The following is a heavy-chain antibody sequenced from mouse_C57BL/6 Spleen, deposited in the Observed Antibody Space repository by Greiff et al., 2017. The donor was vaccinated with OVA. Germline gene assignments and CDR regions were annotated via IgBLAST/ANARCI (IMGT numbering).Heavy chain of an antibody. CDR1: GYAFSSYW. Sequence: QVQLQQPGAELVKPGASVKLSCTASGYAFSSYWMHWVKQRPGKGLEWIGKIYPGDGDTNYNGQFKGKATLTADKSSSTAYLQLSSLTAEDSAVYFCARSGSNYDYWGQGTTLTVSS. J-gene: IGHJ2*01. CDR2: IYPGDGDT. V-gene: IGHV1-80*01. CDR3: ARSGSNYDY.